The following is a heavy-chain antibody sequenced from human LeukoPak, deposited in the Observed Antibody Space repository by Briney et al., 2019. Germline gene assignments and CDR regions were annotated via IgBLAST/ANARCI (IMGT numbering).Heavy chain of an antibody. CDR2: IIPIFGTA. V-gene: IGHV1-69*06. CDR1: GYTFTSYD. Sequence: ASVKVSCKASGYTFTSYDINWVRQAPGQGLEWMGGIIPIFGTANYAQKFQGRVTITADKSTSTAYMELSSLRSEDTAVYYCARGLVLRYFDWPHLDYWGQGTLVTVSS. D-gene: IGHD3-9*01. CDR3: ARGLVLRYFDWPHLDY. J-gene: IGHJ4*02.